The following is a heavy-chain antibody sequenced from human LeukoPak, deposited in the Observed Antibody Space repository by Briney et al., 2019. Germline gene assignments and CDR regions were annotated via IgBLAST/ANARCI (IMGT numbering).Heavy chain of an antibody. CDR1: GFTFADST. CDR2: ISWNGGSI. D-gene: IGHD3-16*01. V-gene: IGHV3-9*03. Sequence: PWGSLRLSCAASGFTFADSTIYWVWAAPQKGLEWVSGISWNGGSIDYADSAKGRFTISRDNATNSLYLQMNSLRAEDMALYYCAKASGLLWSYFDYWGQGTLVTVSS. J-gene: IGHJ4*02. CDR3: AKASGLLWSYFDY.